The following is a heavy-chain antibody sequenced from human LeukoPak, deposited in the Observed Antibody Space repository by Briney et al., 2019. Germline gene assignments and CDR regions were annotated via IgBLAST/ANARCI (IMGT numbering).Heavy chain of an antibody. J-gene: IGHJ4*02. D-gene: IGHD5-12*01. V-gene: IGHV4-34*01. CDR3: ARLKWLRLGHYFDY. CDR1: GGSFSGYY. CDR2: INHSGST. Sequence: SETLSLTCTVYGGSFSGYYWSWIRQPPGKGLEWIGEINHSGSTNFNPSLKSRVTISVDTSKNQFSLMLTSVTAADTAVYYCARLKWLRLGHYFDYWGQGTLVTVSS.